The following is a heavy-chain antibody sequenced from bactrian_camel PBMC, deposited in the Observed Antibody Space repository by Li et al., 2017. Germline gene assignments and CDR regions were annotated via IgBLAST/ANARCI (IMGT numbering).Heavy chain of an antibody. Sequence: VQLVESGGGLVQPGWSLRLSCAASGFAFSGYAMHWVRQAPGKGLEWMSSIYTGDGRTRSVDSVKGRFTISRDNAKNMLYLQMNSLRSEDTALHYCATAAFDYWGQGTQVTVS. CDR2: IYTGDGRT. J-gene: IGHJ4*01. V-gene: IGHV3S42*01. CDR3: ATAAFDY. CDR1: GFAFSGYA.